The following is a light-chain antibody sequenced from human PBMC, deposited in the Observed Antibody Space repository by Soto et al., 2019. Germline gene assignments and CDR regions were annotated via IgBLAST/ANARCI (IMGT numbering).Light chain of an antibody. CDR2: KAS. Sequence: DIQMTQSPSTLSASVGDRVTITCRASQSISSWLAWYKQKPGKAPKLLIYKASTLESGVPSRFSGSGSETEFTLTFSSLQPDDFATDYCQQYNTFSTFGQGTKVEIK. J-gene: IGKJ1*01. V-gene: IGKV1-5*03. CDR1: QSISSW. CDR3: QQYNTFST.